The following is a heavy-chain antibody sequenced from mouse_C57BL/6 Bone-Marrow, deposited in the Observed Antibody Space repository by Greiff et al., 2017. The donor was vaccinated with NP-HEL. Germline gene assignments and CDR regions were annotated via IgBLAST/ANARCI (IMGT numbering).Heavy chain of an antibody. Sequence: EVQLQESGPGLVKPSQSLSLTCSVTGYSITSGYYWNWIRQFPGNKLEWMGYISYDGSNNYNPSLKNRISITRDTSKNQFFLKLNSVTTEDTATYYCARDYYGSSPPDYWGQGTTLTVSS. J-gene: IGHJ2*01. V-gene: IGHV3-6*01. CDR2: ISYDGSN. CDR1: GYSITSGYY. CDR3: ARDYYGSSPPDY. D-gene: IGHD1-1*01.